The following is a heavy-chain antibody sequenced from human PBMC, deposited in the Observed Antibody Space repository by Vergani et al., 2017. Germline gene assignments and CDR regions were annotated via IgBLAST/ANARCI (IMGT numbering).Heavy chain of an antibody. V-gene: IGHV3-30*02. Sequence: QVQLVESGGGVVQPGGSLRLSCAASGFTFSSYGMHCVRQAPGKGLEWVAFIRYDVSNKYYADSVKGRLTISRDNSKNTLYLQMNSLRAEDTAVYYCAKEGGYYDSSGWLSMDVWGQGTTVTVSS. D-gene: IGHD3-22*01. CDR1: GFTFSSYG. J-gene: IGHJ6*02. CDR2: IRYDVSNK. CDR3: AKEGGYYDSSGWLSMDV.